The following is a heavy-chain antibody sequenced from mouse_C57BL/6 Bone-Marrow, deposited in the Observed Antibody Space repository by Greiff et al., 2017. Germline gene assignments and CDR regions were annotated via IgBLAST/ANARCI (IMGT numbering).Heavy chain of an antibody. J-gene: IGHJ2*01. CDR1: GFTFSSYT. D-gene: IGHD1-1*01. CDR2: ISGGGGNT. V-gene: IGHV5-9*01. Sequence: EVQLVESGGGLVKPGGSLKLSCAASGFTFSSYTMSWVRQTPEKRLEWVATISGGGGNTYYPDSVKGRFTISRDNAKNTLYLQMSSLRSEDTALYYCARSQLLRSIDYWGQGTTLTVSS. CDR3: ARSQLLRSIDY.